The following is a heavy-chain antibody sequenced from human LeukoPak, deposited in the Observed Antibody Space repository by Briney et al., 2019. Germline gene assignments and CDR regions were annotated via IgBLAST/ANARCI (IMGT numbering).Heavy chain of an antibody. CDR3: VKSYSNYYYYYYMDV. CDR1: GFTLSSYA. J-gene: IGHJ6*03. D-gene: IGHD4-11*01. V-gene: IGHV3-23*01. Sequence: PGWSLTLSFAASGFTLSSYAMSWVRPAPGKGLEWVSSIGGGGSSTHNGDSVKGRFTISRDSSKNTLYLQMRSLRAEDTAVYYCVKSYSNYYYYYYMDVWGKGTTVGVSS. CDR2: IGGGGSST.